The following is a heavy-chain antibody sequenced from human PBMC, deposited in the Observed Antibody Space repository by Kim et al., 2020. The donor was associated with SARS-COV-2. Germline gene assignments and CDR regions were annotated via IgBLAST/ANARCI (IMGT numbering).Heavy chain of an antibody. CDR3: GISGI. CDR1: GITSSSYW. J-gene: IGHJ4*02. V-gene: IGHV3-7*01. CDR2: IKRDGSER. Sequence: GGSLRLSCVESGITSSSYWLTWVRQAPGKGLEWVANIKRDGSERYYGDSVKGRFTISRDNAKSSVFLQMNSLRSEDTAAYYCGISGIWGQGTLVTVSS.